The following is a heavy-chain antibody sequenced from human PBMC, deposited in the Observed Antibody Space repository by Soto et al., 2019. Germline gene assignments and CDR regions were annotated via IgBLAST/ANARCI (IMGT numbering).Heavy chain of an antibody. CDR2: IYYSGST. J-gene: IGHJ6*02. D-gene: IGHD1-20*01. CDR1: GGSISSYY. Sequence: SETLSLTCTVSGGSISSYYWSWIRQPPGKGLEWIGYIYYSGSTNYNPSLKSRVTISVDTSKNQFSLKLSSVTAADTAVYYCARDRVITGPYYYYGMDVWGQGTTVTV. CDR3: ARDRVITGPYYYYGMDV. V-gene: IGHV4-59*01.